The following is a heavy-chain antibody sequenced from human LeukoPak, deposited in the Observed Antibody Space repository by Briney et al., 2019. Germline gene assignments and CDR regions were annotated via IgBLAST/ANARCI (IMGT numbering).Heavy chain of an antibody. D-gene: IGHD3-16*01. CDR2: IYSGGST. CDR1: GFTVSSNY. Sequence: GGSLRLSCAASGFTVSSNYMSWVRQAPGKGLEWVSVIYSGGSTYYADSVKGRFTISRDNSKNTLYLQMNSLRAEDTAVYYCARDRWGGSRLYYFDYWGQGTLVTVSS. J-gene: IGHJ4*02. CDR3: ARDRWGGSRLYYFDY. V-gene: IGHV3-53*01.